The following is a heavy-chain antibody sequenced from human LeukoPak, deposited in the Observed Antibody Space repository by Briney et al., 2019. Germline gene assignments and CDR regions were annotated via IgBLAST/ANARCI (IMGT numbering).Heavy chain of an antibody. CDR1: GFTFSSYS. V-gene: IGHV4-34*01. Sequence: GSLRLSCAASGFTFSSYSMNWVRQAPGKGLEWIGEINHSGSTNYNPSLKSRVTISVDTSKNQFSLKLSSVTAADTAVYYCARADYDFWSGYSRNYFDYWGQGTLVTVSS. D-gene: IGHD3-3*01. CDR2: INHSGST. CDR3: ARADYDFWSGYSRNYFDY. J-gene: IGHJ4*02.